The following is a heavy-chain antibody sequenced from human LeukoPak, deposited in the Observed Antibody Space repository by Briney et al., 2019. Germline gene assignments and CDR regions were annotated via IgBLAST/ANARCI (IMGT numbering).Heavy chain of an antibody. D-gene: IGHD6-13*01. J-gene: IGHJ5*02. CDR3: AREPYSSTWTSPFDP. V-gene: IGHV4-39*07. CDR1: GGSISSSSYY. Sequence: SETLSLTCTVSGGSISSSSYYWGWIRQPPGKGLEWIGSIYYSGSTYYNPSLKSRVTISVDTSKNQFSLKLSSVTAADTAVYYCAREPYSSTWTSPFDPWGQGTLVTVSS. CDR2: IYYSGST.